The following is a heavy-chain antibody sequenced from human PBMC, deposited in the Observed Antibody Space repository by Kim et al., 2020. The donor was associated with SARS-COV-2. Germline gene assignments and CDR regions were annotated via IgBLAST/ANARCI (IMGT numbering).Heavy chain of an antibody. Sequence: GSVKGRFTISRENAENSLYRQMSSLRAGDTAVYYCAREGSSSGMDGLDIWGRGTMVTVSS. J-gene: IGHJ3*02. CDR3: AREGSSSGMDGLDI. V-gene: IGHV3-13*01. D-gene: IGHD6-6*01.